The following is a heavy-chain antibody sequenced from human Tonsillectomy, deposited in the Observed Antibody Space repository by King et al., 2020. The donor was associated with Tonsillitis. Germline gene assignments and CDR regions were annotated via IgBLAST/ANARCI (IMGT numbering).Heavy chain of an antibody. D-gene: IGHD6-19*01. CDR2: ISGSGGST. CDR3: AKGAPGIAVAGSGAFDY. CDR1: GFTFSSYA. J-gene: IGHJ4*02. V-gene: IGHV3-23*04. Sequence: VQLVESGGGLVQPGGSLRLSCAASGFTFSSYAMSWVRQAPGKGLEWVSGISGSGGSTYYADSVKDRFTISRDNSKNTLYLQMNSLRAEDTAVYYCAKGAPGIAVAGSGAFDYWGQGTLLTVSS.